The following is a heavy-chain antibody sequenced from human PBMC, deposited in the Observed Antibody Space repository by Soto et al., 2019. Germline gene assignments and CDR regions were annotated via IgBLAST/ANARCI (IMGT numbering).Heavy chain of an antibody. J-gene: IGHJ6*03. CDR2: IYYSGNT. Sequence: PSETLSLTCTVSGGPIRSSDHFWGWIRQPPGKGLEWIGSIYYSGNTYYNPSLKSRVAMSVDTSKNQFSLKLTSVTATDTAVYYCARLHRDYPYNYYYMDVWGKGTTVTVSS. D-gene: IGHD4-17*01. V-gene: IGHV4-39*01. CDR3: ARLHRDYPYNYYYMDV. CDR1: GGPIRSSDHF.